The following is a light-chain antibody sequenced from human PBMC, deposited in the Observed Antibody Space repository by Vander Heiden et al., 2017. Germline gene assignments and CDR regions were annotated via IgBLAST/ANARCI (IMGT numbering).Light chain of an antibody. CDR2: GNF. Sequence: QSVLTQPPSVSGAQGQRGTISCTGSSSNIGAGLDIHWYRHLPGTAPKLLIYGNFKRPSGVPDRFSGSKSGTSASLAVTGLQAEDEADYYCQSYDNSLKSVVFGGGTKLTVL. CDR3: QSYDNSLKSVV. CDR1: SSNIGAGLD. V-gene: IGLV1-40*01. J-gene: IGLJ2*01.